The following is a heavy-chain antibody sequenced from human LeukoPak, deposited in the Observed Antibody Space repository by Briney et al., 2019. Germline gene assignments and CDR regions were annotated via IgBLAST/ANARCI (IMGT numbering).Heavy chain of an antibody. Sequence: ASVKVSCKASGYTFTSYYTHWVRQAPGQGLEWMGIINPSGGSTSYAQKFQGRVTMTRDMSTSTVYMELSSLRSEDTAVYYCARDALLGLGNYDFWSGYYTVYYYYYMDVWGKGTTVTVSS. V-gene: IGHV1-46*01. CDR1: GYTFTSYY. CDR3: ARDALLGLGNYDFWSGYYTVYYYYYMDV. D-gene: IGHD3-3*01. CDR2: INPSGGST. J-gene: IGHJ6*03.